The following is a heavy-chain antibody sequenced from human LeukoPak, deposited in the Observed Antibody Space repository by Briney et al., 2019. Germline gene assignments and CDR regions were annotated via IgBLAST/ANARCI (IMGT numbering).Heavy chain of an antibody. CDR2: IYYSGST. J-gene: IGHJ6*03. V-gene: IGHV4-39*07. CDR3: ARVPPYYDILTGPRGYYYYMDV. CDR1: GGSIRSSTDY. D-gene: IGHD3-9*01. Sequence: SETLSLTCTVSGGSIRSSTDYWGWIRQPPGKELEWIGSIYYSGSTYYNPSLKSRVTISVDTSKNQFSLKLSSVTAADTAVYYCARVPPYYDILTGPRGYYYYMDVWGKGTTVTISS.